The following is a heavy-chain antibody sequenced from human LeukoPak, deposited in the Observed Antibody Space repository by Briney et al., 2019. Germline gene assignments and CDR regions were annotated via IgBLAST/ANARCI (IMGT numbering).Heavy chain of an antibody. J-gene: IGHJ4*02. Sequence: TGESLKISCKGSGYSFTSYWIGWVRQMPGKGLEWMGIIYPGDSDTRYSPSFQGQVTISADKSITTAYLQWSGLKASDTAMYYCARAHYYDISGSYYYFDYWGQGTLVTVSS. CDR3: ARAHYYDISGSYYYFDY. D-gene: IGHD3-22*01. CDR2: IYPGDSDT. V-gene: IGHV5-51*03. CDR1: GYSFTSYW.